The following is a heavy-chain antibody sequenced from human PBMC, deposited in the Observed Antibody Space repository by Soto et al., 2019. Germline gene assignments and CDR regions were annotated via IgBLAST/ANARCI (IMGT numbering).Heavy chain of an antibody. J-gene: IGHJ3*01. Sequence: EVQMVESGGGLVKPGGSLRLSCAVSGFSFSEAWMNWVRQAPGRGLEWVGRIKSKAAGGAIDYAAPAKGRFTISRDDSKDTLYLQNNGLKTEDTAGYYCTTDGAFVGVVVAFHLWGLGTLLTVSS. CDR1: GFSFSEAW. CDR3: TTDGAFVGVVVAFHL. CDR2: IKSKAAGGAI. D-gene: IGHD2-15*01. V-gene: IGHV3-15*07.